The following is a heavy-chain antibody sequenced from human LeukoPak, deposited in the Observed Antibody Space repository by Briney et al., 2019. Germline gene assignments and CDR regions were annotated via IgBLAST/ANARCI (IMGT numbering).Heavy chain of an antibody. Sequence: SETLSLTCTVSGGSISIYYWSWIRQPAGKGLEWIGRIYTSGSTNYNPSLKSRVTMSVDTSKNQFPLKLSSVTAADTAVYYCASHIVVVIKYYYYCYMDVWGKGTTVTVSS. CDR2: IYTSGST. J-gene: IGHJ6*03. CDR1: GGSISIYY. CDR3: ASHIVVVIKYYYYCYMDV. V-gene: IGHV4-4*07. D-gene: IGHD2-21*01.